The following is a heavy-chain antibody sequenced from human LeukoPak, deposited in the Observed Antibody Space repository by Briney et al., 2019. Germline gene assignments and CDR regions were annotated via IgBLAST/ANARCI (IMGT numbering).Heavy chain of an antibody. CDR2: IKQDGSEK. J-gene: IGHJ4*02. CDR1: GFTFSSYW. D-gene: IGHD4-17*01. Sequence: GGSLRLSCAASGFTFSSYWMSWVRQAPGKGLEWVANIKQDGSEKYYVDSVKGRFTISRDNAKNSLYLQMNSLRAEDTAVYFCASGSGRQYGDYGFFDYWGQGTLVTVSS. V-gene: IGHV3-7*01. CDR3: ASGSGRQYGDYGFFDY.